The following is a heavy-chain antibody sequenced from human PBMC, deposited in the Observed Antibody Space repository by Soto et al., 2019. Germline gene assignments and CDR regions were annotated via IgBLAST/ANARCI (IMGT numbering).Heavy chain of an antibody. CDR1: GYTFTSYA. J-gene: IGHJ5*02. V-gene: IGHV1-3*01. CDR2: INAGNGNT. Sequence: ASVKVSCKASGYTFTSYAMHWVRQAPGQRLEWMGWINAGNGNTKYSQKFQGRVTITRDTSASTAYMELSSLRSEDTAVYYCTRRAIAASSWFDPWGQGPVVTGSS. D-gene: IGHD6-6*01. CDR3: TRRAIAASSWFDP.